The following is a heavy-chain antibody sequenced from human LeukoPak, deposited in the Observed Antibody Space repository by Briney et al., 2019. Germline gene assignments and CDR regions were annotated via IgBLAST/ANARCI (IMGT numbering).Heavy chain of an antibody. Sequence: ASVKVSCRASGYTFTSYGISWVRQAPGQGLERMGWISAYNGNTNYAQKLQGRVTMTTDTSTSTAYMELRSLRSDDTAVYYCARDTRIAVAGTNWFDPWGQGTLVTVSS. CDR2: ISAYNGNT. CDR3: ARDTRIAVAGTNWFDP. V-gene: IGHV1-18*01. D-gene: IGHD6-19*01. CDR1: GYTFTSYG. J-gene: IGHJ5*02.